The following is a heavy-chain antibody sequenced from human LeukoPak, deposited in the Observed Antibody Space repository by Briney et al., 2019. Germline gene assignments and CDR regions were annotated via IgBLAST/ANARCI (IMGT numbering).Heavy chain of an antibody. Sequence: QPGGSLRLSCAASGFTFSNYDMHWVRQATGKGLEWVSAIGVAANTFYSGPVKGRFTISRENAKNSLYLLMSSLRAEDTAMYYCARQNTPHGNFDYWGQGTLVTVSS. J-gene: IGHJ4*02. V-gene: IGHV3-13*01. CDR1: GFTFSNYD. CDR3: ARQNTPHGNFDY. D-gene: IGHD1-26*01. CDR2: IGVAANT.